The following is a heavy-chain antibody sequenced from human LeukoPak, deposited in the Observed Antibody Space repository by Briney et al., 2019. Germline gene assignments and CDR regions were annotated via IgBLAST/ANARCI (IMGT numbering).Heavy chain of an antibody. Sequence: ASVKVSCKGSGYTFTSYYMHWVRQAPGQGLEWMGIINPSGGSTSYAQKFQGRVTMTRDMSTSTVYMELSSLRSEDTAVYYCARGSAQYSSSSGRSLGFDYWGQGTLVTVSS. D-gene: IGHD6-6*01. CDR3: ARGSAQYSSSSGRSLGFDY. CDR2: INPSGGST. V-gene: IGHV1-46*01. J-gene: IGHJ4*02. CDR1: GYTFTSYY.